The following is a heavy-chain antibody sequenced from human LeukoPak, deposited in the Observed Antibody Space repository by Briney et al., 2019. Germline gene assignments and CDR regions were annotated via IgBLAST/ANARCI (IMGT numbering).Heavy chain of an antibody. CDR3: ARDPHYGDYDY. Sequence: SQTLFLTCTVSGGSISSGSYYWSWIRQPAGKGLEWIGRIYTSGSTNYNPSLKSRVTISVDTSKNQFSLKLSSVTAADTAVYYCARDPHYGDYDYWGQGTLVTVSS. CDR2: IYTSGST. V-gene: IGHV4-61*02. D-gene: IGHD4-17*01. J-gene: IGHJ4*02. CDR1: GGSISSGSYY.